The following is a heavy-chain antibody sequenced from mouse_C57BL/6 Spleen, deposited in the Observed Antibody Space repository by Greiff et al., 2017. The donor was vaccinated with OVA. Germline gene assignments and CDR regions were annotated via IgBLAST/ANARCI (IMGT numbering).Heavy chain of an antibody. CDR3: APIEGNSFFDY. CDR1: GYTFTSYW. J-gene: IGHJ2*01. Sequence: QVQLKQPGAELVKPGASVKVSCKASGYTFTSYWMHWVKQRPGQGLEWIGRIHPSDSDTNYNQKFKGKATLTVDKSSSTAYMQLSSLTSEDSAVYYCAPIEGNSFFDYWGQGTTLTVSS. D-gene: IGHD2-12*01. CDR2: IHPSDSDT. V-gene: IGHV1-74*01.